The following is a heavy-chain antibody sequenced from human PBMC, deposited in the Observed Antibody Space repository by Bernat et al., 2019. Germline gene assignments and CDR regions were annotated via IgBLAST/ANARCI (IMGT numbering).Heavy chain of an antibody. Sequence: EVLLVESGGGLVQPGGSLRLSCAASGFTFIDYWMHWVRQAPGEGLVWVSRINNDGSDTIYADSVKGRFTLSRDNAKNTLYLQMNSLRVEDTAVYYCARGGWSHGFDIWGQGTMVTVSS. CDR2: INNDGSDT. CDR3: ARGGWSHGFDI. CDR1: GFTFIDYW. D-gene: IGHD3-3*01. J-gene: IGHJ3*02. V-gene: IGHV3-74*01.